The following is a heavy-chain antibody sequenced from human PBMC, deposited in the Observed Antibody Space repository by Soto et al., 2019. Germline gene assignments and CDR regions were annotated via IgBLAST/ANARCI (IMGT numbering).Heavy chain of an antibody. J-gene: IGHJ4*02. CDR1: GGSFSGYY. CDR3: ASAQGRGATLYYFDY. CDR2: INHSGST. V-gene: IGHV4-34*01. D-gene: IGHD3-10*01. Sequence: PSETLSLTCAVYGGSFSGYYWSWIRQPPGKGLEWIGEINHSGSTNYNPSLKSRVTISVDTSKNQFSLKLSSVTAADTAVYYCASAQGRGATLYYFDYWGQGTLVTVSS.